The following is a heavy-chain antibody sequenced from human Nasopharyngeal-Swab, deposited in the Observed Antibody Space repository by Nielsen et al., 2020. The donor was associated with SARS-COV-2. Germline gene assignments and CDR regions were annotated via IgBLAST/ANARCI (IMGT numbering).Heavy chain of an antibody. J-gene: IGHJ4*02. Sequence: GESLKISCAASGFSLSRHGMNWVRQAPGKGLEWVSSVGGSDDSTFYADSVKGRFTISRDNSKNTVFLQMNSLRAEDTAVYYCARDQDNALYDWGQGTLVTVSS. V-gene: IGHV3-23*01. D-gene: IGHD2-15*01. CDR2: VGGSDDST. CDR1: GFSLSRHG. CDR3: ARDQDNALYD.